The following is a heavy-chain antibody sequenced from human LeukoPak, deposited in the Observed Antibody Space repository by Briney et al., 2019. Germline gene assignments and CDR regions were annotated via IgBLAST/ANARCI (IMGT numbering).Heavy chain of an antibody. CDR3: ARDLNRRLPFDY. Sequence: GGSLRLSCAASGFTFSSYSMTWVRQAPGKGLEWVSSISSSSSYIYYADSVKGRFTISRDNAKNSLYLQMNSLRAEDTAVYYCARDLNRRLPFDYWSQGTLVTVSS. V-gene: IGHV3-21*01. CDR2: ISSSSSYI. J-gene: IGHJ4*02. D-gene: IGHD6-25*01. CDR1: GFTFSSYS.